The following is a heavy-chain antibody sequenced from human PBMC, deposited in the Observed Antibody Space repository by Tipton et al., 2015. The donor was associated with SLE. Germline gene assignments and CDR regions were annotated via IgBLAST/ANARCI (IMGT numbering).Heavy chain of an antibody. CDR2: IYYTGTT. Sequence: TLSLTCTVSGGSISSSSYYWGWIRQPPGKGLEWIGTIYYTGTTYYNPSLKSRVTISVDTSKNQFSLQLNSVTPEDTAVYYCARVVQGIEGYFDLWGRGTLVTVSS. CDR3: ARVVQGIEGYFDL. D-gene: IGHD6-13*01. J-gene: IGHJ2*01. CDR1: GGSISSSSYY. V-gene: IGHV4-39*07.